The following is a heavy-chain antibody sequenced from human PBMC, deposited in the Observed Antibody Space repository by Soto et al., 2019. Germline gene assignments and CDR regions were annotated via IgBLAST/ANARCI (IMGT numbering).Heavy chain of an antibody. CDR1: GFSLSTSGVG. J-gene: IGHJ4*02. CDR3: AHRPSTDYASSGYYPYYFDY. CDR2: IYWDDDK. V-gene: IGHV2-5*02. Sequence: SGPTLVNPTQTLTLTCTFSGFSLSTSGVGVGWIRQPPGKALEWLALIYWDDDKRYSPSLKSRLTITKDTSKNQVVLTMTNMDPVDTATYYCAHRPSTDYASSGYYPYYFDYWGQGTLVTVSS. D-gene: IGHD3-22*01.